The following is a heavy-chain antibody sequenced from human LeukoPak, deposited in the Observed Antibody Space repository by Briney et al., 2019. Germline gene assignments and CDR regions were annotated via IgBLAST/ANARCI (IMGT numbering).Heavy chain of an antibody. CDR1: GFTFNNYW. CDR2: IKQDGSEK. CDR3: ARGSDDFWSEGGYYFDY. V-gene: IGHV3-7*01. D-gene: IGHD3-3*01. J-gene: IGHJ4*02. Sequence: PGGSLRLSCAASGFTFNNYWMNWVRQAPGKGLEWVANIKQDGSEKYYGDSVKGRSTISRDNAKNSLYLQMNSLRAEDTAVYFCARGSDDFWSEGGYYFDYWGQGTLVTVSS.